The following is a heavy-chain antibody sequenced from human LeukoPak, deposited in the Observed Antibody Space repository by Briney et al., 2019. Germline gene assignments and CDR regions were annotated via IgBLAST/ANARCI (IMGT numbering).Heavy chain of an antibody. CDR3: TTVHHYYYGMDV. CDR2: IKSNTDDGTT. CDR1: GFSFSNAW. V-gene: IGHV3-15*01. J-gene: IGHJ6*02. Sequence: GGSLRLSCAASGFSFSNAWMSWARQAPGKGLEWVGRIKSNTDDGTTNYAASVKGRFTISRDDSRNTLYLKMNSLKTEDTAVYYCTTVHHYYYGMDVWGQGTTVTVSS.